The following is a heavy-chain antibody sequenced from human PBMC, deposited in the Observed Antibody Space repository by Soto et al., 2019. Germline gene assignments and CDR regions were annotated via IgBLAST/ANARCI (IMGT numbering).Heavy chain of an antibody. J-gene: IGHJ5*02. CDR2: IYYSWTT. CDR1: GGSISSYY. V-gene: IGHV4-59*01. Sequence: ETLSLTCTVSGGSISSYYWSWIRQPPGKGLEWFGYIYYSWTTNYNPSLKSRVTISVDTSKNQSSLNLSSVTAADTAVYYSARGRYCNNAVCYKNCFDTWGQGTLVTVSS. CDR3: ARGRYCNNAVCYKNCFDT. D-gene: IGHD2-8*01.